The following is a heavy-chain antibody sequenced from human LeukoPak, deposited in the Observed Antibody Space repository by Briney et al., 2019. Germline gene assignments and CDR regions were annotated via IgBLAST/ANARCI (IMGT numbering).Heavy chain of an antibody. CDR1: GFTFSSYW. J-gene: IGHJ4*01. V-gene: IGHV3-7*01. CDR3: ARDNVGALDY. Sequence: PGGSPRLSCVASGFTFSSYWMGWVRQAPGKGLEWVANMKQDGSAKHYADSVKGRFSISRDNSKNSVYLQMDSLRAEDTAVYYCARDNVGALDYWGHGTLVTVSS. D-gene: IGHD1-26*01. CDR2: MKQDGSAK.